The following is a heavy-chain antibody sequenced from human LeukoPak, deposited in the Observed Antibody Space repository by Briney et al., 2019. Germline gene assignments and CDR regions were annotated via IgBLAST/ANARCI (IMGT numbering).Heavy chain of an antibody. CDR1: GFTFSNYG. V-gene: IGHV3-33*01. Sequence: PGGSLRLSCAASGFTFSNYGMHWVRQAPGKGREWVALIWYDGSNKYYTDAVKGRLTISRDNSKDTLFLQMNSLRAEEKAVYYCAREGPRGNSQFDYWGQGTLVTVSS. CDR2: IWYDGSNK. J-gene: IGHJ4*02. CDR3: AREGPRGNSQFDY. D-gene: IGHD2/OR15-2a*01.